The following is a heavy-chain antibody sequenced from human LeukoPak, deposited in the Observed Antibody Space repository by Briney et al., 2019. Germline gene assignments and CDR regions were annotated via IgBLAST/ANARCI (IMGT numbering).Heavy chain of an antibody. Sequence: SETLSLTCAVYGGSFSGYYWSWIRQPAGKGLEWIGEINHSGSTKYNPSLKSRVTMSVDTSKNQFSLKLSSVTAADTAVYYCARWGYSSSSRGGPFDYWGQGTLVTVSS. CDR3: ARWGYSSSSRGGPFDY. J-gene: IGHJ4*02. V-gene: IGHV4-34*01. D-gene: IGHD6-6*01. CDR1: GGSFSGYY. CDR2: INHSGST.